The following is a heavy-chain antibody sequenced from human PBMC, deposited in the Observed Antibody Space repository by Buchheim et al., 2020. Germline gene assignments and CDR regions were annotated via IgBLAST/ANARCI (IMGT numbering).Heavy chain of an antibody. Sequence: EAQVVESGGGLVHPGGSLRLSCAASGFTFSSYSMNWVRQAPGKGLEWVSYISSDSSTIYYADSVKGRFTISRDNAKNSLYMQMSSLRAEDTAVYYCARRMGAADAFDIWGQGT. CDR3: ARRMGAADAFDI. J-gene: IGHJ3*02. CDR1: GFTFSSYS. D-gene: IGHD3-16*01. CDR2: ISSDSSTI. V-gene: IGHV3-48*01.